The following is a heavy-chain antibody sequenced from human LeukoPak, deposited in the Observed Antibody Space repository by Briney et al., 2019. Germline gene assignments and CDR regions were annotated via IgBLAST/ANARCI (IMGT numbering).Heavy chain of an antibody. D-gene: IGHD3-3*01. CDR3: ALQGTYCDFWSGYYD. CDR1: GFTFSSYS. CDR2: ISSSSSYI. Sequence: GGSLRLSCAASGFTFSSYSMNWVRQAPGKGLEWVSSISSSSSYIYYADSVKGRFTISRDNAKNTLYLQMNSLRAEDTAVYYCALQGTYCDFWSGYYDWGQGALVTVSS. V-gene: IGHV3-21*01. J-gene: IGHJ4*02.